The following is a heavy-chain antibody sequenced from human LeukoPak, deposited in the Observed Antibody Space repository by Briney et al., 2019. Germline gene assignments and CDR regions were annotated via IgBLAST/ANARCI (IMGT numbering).Heavy chain of an antibody. V-gene: IGHV1-2*02. CDR2: INPNSGGT. J-gene: IGHJ4*02. CDR1: GYTFTGYY. CDR3: ARGPDFGQLGTIDIVVVPAAISFMCDY. D-gene: IGHD2-2*02. Sequence: ASVKVSCKASGYTFTGYYMHWVRQAPGQGLEWMGWINPNSGGTNYAQKFQGRVTMTRDTSISTAYMELSRLRSDDTAVYYCARGPDFGQLGTIDIVVVPAAISFMCDYWGQGTLVTVSS.